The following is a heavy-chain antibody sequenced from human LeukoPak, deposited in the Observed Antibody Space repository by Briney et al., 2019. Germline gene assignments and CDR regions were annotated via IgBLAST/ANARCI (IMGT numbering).Heavy chain of an antibody. J-gene: IGHJ3*02. CDR2: TRNKANSYTT. V-gene: IGHV3-72*01. CDR1: GFTFSDHY. CDR3: ASSTTMRGAFDI. Sequence: GGSLRLSCAASGFTFSDHYMDWVRQAPGKGLEWVGRTRNKANSYTTEYAASVKGRFTISRDDSKNSLYLQMNSLKTEDAAVYYCASSTTMRGAFDIWGQGTMVTVSS. D-gene: IGHD2-2*01.